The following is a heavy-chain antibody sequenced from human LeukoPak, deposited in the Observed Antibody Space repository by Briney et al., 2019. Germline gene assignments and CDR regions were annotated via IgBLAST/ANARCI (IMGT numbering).Heavy chain of an antibody. CDR3: ARSQWELLLDWFDP. CDR1: GGSISSSSYY. CDR2: IYYSGST. J-gene: IGHJ5*02. Sequence: SETLSLTCTVSGGSISSSSYYWGWIRQPPGKGLEWIGSIYYSGSTYYNPSLKSRVTISVDTSKNQFSLKLSSVTAADTAVYYCARSQWELLLDWFDPWGQGTLVTVSS. D-gene: IGHD1-26*01. V-gene: IGHV4-39*01.